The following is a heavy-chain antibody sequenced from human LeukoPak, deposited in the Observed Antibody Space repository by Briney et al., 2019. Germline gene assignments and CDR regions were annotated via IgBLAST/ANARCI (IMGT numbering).Heavy chain of an antibody. D-gene: IGHD6-19*01. V-gene: IGHV3-23*01. J-gene: IGHJ3*02. CDR1: RFTFSIYA. CDR3: AKRYNSGWNDAFDI. Sequence: GGSLRLSCGASRFTFSIYAMSWVRQAPGKGLEWVSTISGSGGSTYYADSVKGRFTISRDNSKNTLYLQMNSLRAEDTAVYYCAKRYNSGWNDAFDIWGQGTMVTVSS. CDR2: ISGSGGST.